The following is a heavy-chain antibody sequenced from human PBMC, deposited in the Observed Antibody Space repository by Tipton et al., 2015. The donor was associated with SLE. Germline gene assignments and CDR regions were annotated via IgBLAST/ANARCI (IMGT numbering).Heavy chain of an antibody. CDR2: ISYDGTKT. CDR3: ATQLGMDAFHI. D-gene: IGHD7-27*01. CDR1: GLSFSTYG. J-gene: IGHJ3*02. V-gene: IGHV3-30*04. Sequence: SLRLSCAASGLSFSTYGLHWVRQAPGKGLEWVALISYDGTKTYYGDSVKGRFTISRDNSKNTLYLQMNSLRADDTAVYYCATQLGMDAFHIWGQGTLVTVSS.